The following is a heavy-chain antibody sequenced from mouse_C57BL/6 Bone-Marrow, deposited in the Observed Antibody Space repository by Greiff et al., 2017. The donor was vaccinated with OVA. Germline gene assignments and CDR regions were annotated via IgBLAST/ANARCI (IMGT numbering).Heavy chain of an antibody. Sequence: QVQLQQSGAELARPGASVKLSCKASGYTFTSYGISWVKQRTGQGLEWIGEISPRSGTTFYHEKFTGKATLTADKSSSTAYMELRSLTSEDWEVYVGDGIDYDYEGAGFAYWGQGTLGTVSA. V-gene: IGHV1-81*01. D-gene: IGHD2-4*01. CDR1: GYTFTSYG. CDR2: ISPRSGTT. J-gene: IGHJ3*01. CDR3: DGIDYDYEGAGFAY.